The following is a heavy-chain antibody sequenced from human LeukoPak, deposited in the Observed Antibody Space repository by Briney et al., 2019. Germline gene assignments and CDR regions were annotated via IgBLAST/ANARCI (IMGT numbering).Heavy chain of an antibody. CDR3: ARTGSLYGYYYYYMDV. Sequence: PGGSLRLSCAASGFTLSSYSMNWVRQAPGKGLEWVSSISSSSSYIYYADSVKGRFTISRDNAKNSLYLQMNSLRAEDTAVYYCARTGSLYGYYYYYMDVWGQGTLVTVSS. CDR2: ISSSSSYI. CDR1: GFTLSSYS. J-gene: IGHJ6*03. V-gene: IGHV3-21*01. D-gene: IGHD1-26*01.